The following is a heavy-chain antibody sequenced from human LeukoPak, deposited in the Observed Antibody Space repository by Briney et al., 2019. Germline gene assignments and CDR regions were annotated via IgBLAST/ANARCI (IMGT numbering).Heavy chain of an antibody. CDR3: ARLVVVAATRKPDYYYYYYMDV. V-gene: IGHV3-21*01. J-gene: IGHJ6*03. Sequence: GGSLRLSCAASGFTFSSYSMNWVRQAPGKGLEWVSSISSSSSYIYYADSVKGRFTISRDNAKNSLYLQMNSLRAEDTAVYYCARLVVVAATRKPDYYYYYYMDVWGKGTTVTISS. D-gene: IGHD2-15*01. CDR1: GFTFSSYS. CDR2: ISSSSSYI.